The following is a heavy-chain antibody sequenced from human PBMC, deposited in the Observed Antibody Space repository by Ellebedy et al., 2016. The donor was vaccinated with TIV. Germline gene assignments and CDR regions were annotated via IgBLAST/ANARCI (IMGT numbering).Heavy chain of an antibody. Sequence: PGGSLRLSCAASGFTVASYSMHWVRQAPGKGLEWVAIISSDRGNKYYADSVKGRFTISRDNFQNTLYLEMNSLRTEDTGLYYCARDGGYSTGLYFQHWGQGTLVTVSS. CDR1: GFTVASYS. D-gene: IGHD6-19*01. CDR2: ISSDRGNK. V-gene: IGHV3-30*04. J-gene: IGHJ1*01. CDR3: ARDGGYSTGLYFQH.